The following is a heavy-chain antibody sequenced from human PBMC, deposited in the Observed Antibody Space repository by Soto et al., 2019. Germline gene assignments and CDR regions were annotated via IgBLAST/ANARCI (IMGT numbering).Heavy chain of an antibody. Sequence: EVQVVESGGGLVQPGGSLRLSCAASGFSVTNNYMNWVRQAPGKGLEWVSIIDIGGSTYYADSVKDRFTISRDNSRNTLYRHMDSLRAEDTAVYYCARGRGSTGYLGREHYFDYWGQGTLVTVS. CDR1: GFSVTNNY. CDR3: ARGRGSTGYLGREHYFDY. D-gene: IGHD2-2*01. CDR2: IDIGGST. V-gene: IGHV3-66*01. J-gene: IGHJ4*02.